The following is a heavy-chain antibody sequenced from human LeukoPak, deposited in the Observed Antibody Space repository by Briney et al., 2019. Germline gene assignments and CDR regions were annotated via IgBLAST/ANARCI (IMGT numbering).Heavy chain of an antibody. J-gene: IGHJ6*03. Sequence: PSETLSLTCGVSGYPINNAYYWVWIRQPPGKGLEWIGSLYHPDSTYYNPSLKSRVIMSVDTSRNQFSLRLSFVTAADTAVYYCARQYDSYFYYYLDLWGTGTTVTVYS. D-gene: IGHD2-2*01. CDR2: LYHPDST. CDR3: ARQYDSYFYYYLDL. V-gene: IGHV4-38-2*01. CDR1: GYPINNAYY.